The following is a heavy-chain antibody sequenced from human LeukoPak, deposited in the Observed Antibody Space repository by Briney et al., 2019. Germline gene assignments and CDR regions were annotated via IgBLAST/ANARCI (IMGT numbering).Heavy chain of an antibody. CDR1: GFIIMTYW. CDR3: AAFYYDPAY. J-gene: IGHJ4*02. V-gene: IGHV3-74*03. Sequence: PGGSLRLSCAASGFIIMTYWMHWVRQARGKGLVWVSRISGDGRSTTYADSVKGRFTISRDNAKNTLYLQIHSLRAEDTAVYYCAAFYYDPAYWGQGTLVTVSS. CDR2: ISGDGRST. D-gene: IGHD3-22*01.